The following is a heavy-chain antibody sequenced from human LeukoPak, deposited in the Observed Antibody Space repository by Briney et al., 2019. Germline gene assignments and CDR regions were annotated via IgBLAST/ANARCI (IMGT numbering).Heavy chain of an antibody. Sequence: ASVKVSCKASGGTFSSYAISWVRQAPGQGLEWMGGIIPIFGTANYAQKFQGRVTITADESTSTAYMGLSSLRSEDTAVYYCARDNVDTAMVFRVYDAFDIWGQGTMVTVSS. CDR1: GGTFSSYA. CDR2: IIPIFGTA. V-gene: IGHV1-69*13. CDR3: ARDNVDTAMVFRVYDAFDI. D-gene: IGHD5-18*01. J-gene: IGHJ3*02.